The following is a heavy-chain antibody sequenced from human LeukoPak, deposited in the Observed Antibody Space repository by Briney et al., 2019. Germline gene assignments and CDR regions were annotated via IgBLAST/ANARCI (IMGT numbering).Heavy chain of an antibody. D-gene: IGHD3-3*01. J-gene: IGHJ4*02. CDR2: IKTSGNT. V-gene: IGHV4-61*02. CDR1: GGSISSGGYY. Sequence: SETLSLTCTVSGGSISSGGYYWNWIRQPAGKGLEWIGRIKTSGNTNYNSSLKTRVTISIDTSKNHFSLKLTSVTAADTAVYFCARGGNSDFWSGSTFTYWGQGALVTVSS. CDR3: ARGGNSDFWSGSTFTY.